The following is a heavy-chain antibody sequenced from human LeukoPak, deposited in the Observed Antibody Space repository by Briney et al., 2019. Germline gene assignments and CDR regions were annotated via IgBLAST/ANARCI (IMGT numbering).Heavy chain of an antibody. CDR3: ARGLSTVTRDGDY. D-gene: IGHD4-17*01. CDR1: GYSISSGYY. CDR2: INHSGST. J-gene: IGHJ4*02. V-gene: IGHV4-38-2*01. Sequence: SETLSLTCAVSGYSISSGYYWGWIRQPPGKGLEWIGEINHSGSTNYNPSLKSRVTISVDTSKNQFSLKLSSVTAADTAVYYCARGLSTVTRDGDYWGQGTLVTVSS.